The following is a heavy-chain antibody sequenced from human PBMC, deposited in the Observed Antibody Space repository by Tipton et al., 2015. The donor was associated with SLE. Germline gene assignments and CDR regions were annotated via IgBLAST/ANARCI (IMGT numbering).Heavy chain of an antibody. D-gene: IGHD3-10*01. CDR2: IYYSGST. Sequence: TLSLTCAVSGYSISSGYSWGWIRQPPGKGLEWIGYIYYSGSTNYNPSLKSRVTISVDTSKNQFSLKLSSVTAADTAVYYCARRHYYGFGDFDYWGQGTLVTVSS. J-gene: IGHJ4*02. CDR3: ARRHYYGFGDFDY. V-gene: IGHV4-28*01. CDR1: GYSISSGYS.